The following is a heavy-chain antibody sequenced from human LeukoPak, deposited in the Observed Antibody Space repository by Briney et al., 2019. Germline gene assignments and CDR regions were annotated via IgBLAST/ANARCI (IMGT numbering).Heavy chain of an antibody. Sequence: GGSLRLSCAASGFTFSRYWMHWVRQAPGKGLVWVSRINSVGSSTSYADSVKGRFSISRDNAKNTLYLQMNSLRAEDTAVYYCGRDQSADFIDYWGQGTLVTVSS. CDR3: GRDQSADFIDY. CDR1: GFTFSRYW. CDR2: INSVGSST. J-gene: IGHJ4*02. V-gene: IGHV3-74*01. D-gene: IGHD2/OR15-2a*01.